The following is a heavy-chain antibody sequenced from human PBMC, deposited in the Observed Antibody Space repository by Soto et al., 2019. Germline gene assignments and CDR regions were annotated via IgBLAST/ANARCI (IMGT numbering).Heavy chain of an antibody. V-gene: IGHV3-33*01. CDR2: IWYDGSNK. Sequence: QVQLVESGGGVVQPGRSLRLSCAASGFTFSSYGMHWVRQAPGKGLEWVAVIWYDGSNKYYADSVKGRFTISRDNSKNTLYLQMNSLRAEDTAVYYCAREGGSSSSGECFDYWGQGTLVTVSS. CDR3: AREGGSSSSGECFDY. J-gene: IGHJ4*02. CDR1: GFTFSSYG. D-gene: IGHD6-6*01.